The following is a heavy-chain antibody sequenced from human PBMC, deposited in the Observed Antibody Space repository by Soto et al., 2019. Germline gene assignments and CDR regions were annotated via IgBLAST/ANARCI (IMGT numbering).Heavy chain of an antibody. D-gene: IGHD6-19*01. Sequence: QVQLVQSGPEMKKPGASVKVSCKGSGFIFTNYGFNWVRQAPGQGLEWVGWVSAANGYTRSAQKFQDRLIMTTDSSTNTAYMELRGLGPDETALYYCSKGRSIAVPEGSWGQGTLVNVSS. CDR3: SKGRSIAVPEGS. CDR2: VSAANGYT. CDR1: GFIFTNYG. V-gene: IGHV1-18*01. J-gene: IGHJ5*02.